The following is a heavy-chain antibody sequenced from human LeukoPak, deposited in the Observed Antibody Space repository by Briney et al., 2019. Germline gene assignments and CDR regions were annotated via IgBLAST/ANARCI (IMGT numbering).Heavy chain of an antibody. CDR3: ARDYYDSSGYYPYYYYMDV. D-gene: IGHD3-22*01. Sequence: PGGSLGLSCAASGFTFSSYSMNWVRQAPGKGLEWVSSISSSSSYIYYADSVKGRFTISRDNAKNSLYLQMNSLRAEDTAVYYCARDYYDSSGYYPYYYYMDVWGKGTTVTVSS. J-gene: IGHJ6*03. CDR2: ISSSSSYI. CDR1: GFTFSSYS. V-gene: IGHV3-21*01.